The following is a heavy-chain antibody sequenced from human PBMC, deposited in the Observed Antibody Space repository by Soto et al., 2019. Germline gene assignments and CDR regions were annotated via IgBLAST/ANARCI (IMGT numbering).Heavy chain of an antibody. CDR1: GFTFSSYA. J-gene: IGHJ4*02. D-gene: IGHD1-26*01. V-gene: IGHV3-23*01. CDR3: AKERDGSYYFDY. CDR2: ISGSGGTT. Sequence: GGSLRLSCAASGFTFSSYAMSWVRQAPGKGLEWLSAISGSGGTTYYAVSVKGRFTISRDNSKNTLYLQMNSLRAEDTAVYYCAKERDGSYYFDYWGQGTLVTVSS.